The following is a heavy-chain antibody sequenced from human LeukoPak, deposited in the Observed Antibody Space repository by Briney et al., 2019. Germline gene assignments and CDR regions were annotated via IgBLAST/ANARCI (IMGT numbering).Heavy chain of an antibody. V-gene: IGHV3-15*01. CDR2: IKSKTDGGTT. J-gene: IGHJ6*03. Sequence: KPGGSLRLSCAASGFTFSNAWMSWVRQAPGKGLEWVGRIKSKTDGGTTDYAAPVKGRFTISRDDSKNTLFLQMNSLKTEDTAVYYCTTEGYDILTGYPDYYYYYYMDVWGKGTTVTISS. D-gene: IGHD3-9*01. CDR1: GFTFSNAW. CDR3: TTEGYDILTGYPDYYYYYYMDV.